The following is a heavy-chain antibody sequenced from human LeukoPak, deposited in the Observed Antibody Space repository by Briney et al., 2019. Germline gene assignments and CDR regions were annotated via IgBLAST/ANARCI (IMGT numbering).Heavy chain of an antibody. CDR3: ARESPTSGFDY. V-gene: IGHV3-74*01. CDR2: IKSDGSST. J-gene: IGHJ4*02. CDR1: GFTLSRYW. Sequence: GGSLRLSCAASGFTLSRYWMHWVRQTPGKGLVWVSRIKSDGSSTTYADSVKGRFTISRDNAKNTLYLQMNSLRAEDTAVYYCARESPTSGFDYWGQGTLVTVS. D-gene: IGHD6-19*01.